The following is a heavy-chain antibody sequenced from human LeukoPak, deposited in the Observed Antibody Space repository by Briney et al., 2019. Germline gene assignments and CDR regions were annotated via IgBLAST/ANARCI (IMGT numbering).Heavy chain of an antibody. CDR2: ISSSSSYI. V-gene: IGHV3-21*01. D-gene: IGHD3-10*01. Sequence: GGSLRLSGEVSGFTFSTCSMNWVRQAPGKGLEWVSSISSSSSYIYYADSVKGRFTISRDNAKNSLYLQMNNLRAEDTAVYHCAREVMVRGEYGFDYWGQGTLVIVSS. CDR3: AREVMVRGEYGFDY. J-gene: IGHJ4*02. CDR1: GFTFSTCS.